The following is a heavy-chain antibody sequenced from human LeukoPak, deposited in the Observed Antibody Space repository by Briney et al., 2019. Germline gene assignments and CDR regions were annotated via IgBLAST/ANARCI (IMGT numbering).Heavy chain of an antibody. J-gene: IGHJ6*03. V-gene: IGHV4-34*01. CDR1: GGSFSGYY. D-gene: IGHD2-2*01. CDR2: INHSGST. CDR3: ARAHDCSSAGCSYYSYYMDV. Sequence: SETLSLTCAVYGGSFSGYYWSWIRQPPGKGLEWIGEINHSGSTNYNPSLKSRVTISVDTSKNQFSLKLTSVTAADTAVYYCARAHDCSSAGCSYYSYYMDVWGKGTTVTVSS.